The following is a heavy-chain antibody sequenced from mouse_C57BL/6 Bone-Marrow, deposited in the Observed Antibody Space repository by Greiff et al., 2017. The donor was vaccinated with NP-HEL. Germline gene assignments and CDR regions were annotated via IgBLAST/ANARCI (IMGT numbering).Heavy chain of an antibody. D-gene: IGHD1-1*01. J-gene: IGHJ1*03. CDR3: ARYYGSSCWYFDV. Sequence: EVNVEESGGGLVQPGGSLSLSCAASGFTFNDYYMSWVRQPPGKALEWLGFIRNQAYGYTTESSASVKARFTISRATSQSTLYLQMNALGAEDSATYYSARYYGSSCWYFDVWGTGTTVTVSS. CDR1: GFTFNDYY. V-gene: IGHV7-3*01. CDR2: IRNQAYGYTT.